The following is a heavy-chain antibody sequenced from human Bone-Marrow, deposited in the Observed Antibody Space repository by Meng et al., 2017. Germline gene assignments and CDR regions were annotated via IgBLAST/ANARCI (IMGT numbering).Heavy chain of an antibody. Sequence: QVQLRQWGAGLLKPSETLSLTCAVYGGSFSGFYWNWFRQPPGKGLEWIAEINHSGSTNDNPSLKSRVTISIDTSRNQLSLKLSSVTAADTAVYYCRLAYCMGDCVDYWGQGTLVTVSS. V-gene: IGHV4-34*01. CDR2: INHSGST. CDR1: GGSFSGFY. J-gene: IGHJ4*02. D-gene: IGHD2-21*01. CDR3: RLAYCMGDCVDY.